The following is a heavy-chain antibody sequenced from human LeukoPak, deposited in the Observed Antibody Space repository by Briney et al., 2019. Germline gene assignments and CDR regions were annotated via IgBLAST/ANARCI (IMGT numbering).Heavy chain of an antibody. Sequence: SETLSLTRTVSGASISTSSYYWGWIRQPPGKGLEWIRSIYYSGSTYYNPSLKSRVTISVDTSKNQFSLKLSSVTAADTAVYYCARDDRQWLVPFDPWGQGTLATVSS. CDR2: IYYSGST. V-gene: IGHV4-39*07. J-gene: IGHJ5*02. D-gene: IGHD6-19*01. CDR3: ARDDRQWLVPFDP. CDR1: GASISTSSYY.